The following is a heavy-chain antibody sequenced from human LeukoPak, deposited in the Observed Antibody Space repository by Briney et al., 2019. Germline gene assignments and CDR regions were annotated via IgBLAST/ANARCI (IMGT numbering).Heavy chain of an antibody. J-gene: IGHJ4*02. CDR3: ARSFPVFVTTSTHFDY. CDR2: INPNSGGT. Sequence: ASVKVSCKASGYSFTDYYMHWVRQAPGQGLEWMGWINPNSGGTSYAQKFQGRVTMTRDTSISTAYVELGVLTSDDTAVYYYARSFPVFVTTSTHFDYWGQGTPITVSS. CDR1: GYSFTDYY. D-gene: IGHD2/OR15-2a*01. V-gene: IGHV1-2*02.